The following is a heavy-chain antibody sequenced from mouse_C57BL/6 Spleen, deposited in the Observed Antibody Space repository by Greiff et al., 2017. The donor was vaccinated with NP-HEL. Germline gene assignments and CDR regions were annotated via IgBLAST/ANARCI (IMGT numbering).Heavy chain of an antibody. J-gene: IGHJ3*01. V-gene: IGHV6-3*01. CDR3: TGEVYGNYGEAWFAY. D-gene: IGHD2-1*01. Sequence: EVKVEESGGGLVQPGGSMKLSCVASGFTFSNYWMNWVRQSPEKGLEWVAQIRLKSDNYATHYAESVKGRFTISRDDSKSSVYLQMNNLRAEDTGIYYCTGEVYGNYGEAWFAYWGQGTLVTVSA. CDR2: IRLKSDNYAT. CDR1: GFTFSNYW.